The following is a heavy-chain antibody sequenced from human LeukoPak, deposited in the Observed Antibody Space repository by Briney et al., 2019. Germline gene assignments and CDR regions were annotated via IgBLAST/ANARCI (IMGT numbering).Heavy chain of an antibody. V-gene: IGHV1-2*04. D-gene: IGHD6-19*01. CDR3: AREKSIAVAGTDYFDY. Sequence: ASVKVSCKASGYTFTGYYMHWVRQAPGQGLEWMGWINPNSGGTNYAQKFQGWVTMTRDTSISTAYMELSRLRSDDTAVYYCAREKSIAVAGTDYFDYWGQGTLVTDSS. J-gene: IGHJ4*02. CDR1: GYTFTGYY. CDR2: INPNSGGT.